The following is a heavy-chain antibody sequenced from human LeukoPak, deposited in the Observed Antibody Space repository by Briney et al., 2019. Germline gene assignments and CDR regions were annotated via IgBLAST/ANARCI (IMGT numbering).Heavy chain of an antibody. J-gene: IGHJ3*02. CDR1: GDSISNHIYY. CDR2: VYYTGNA. CDR3: ARLRALSGHRGAFDI. V-gene: IGHV4-39*02. Sequence: PSETLSLTCAVSGDSISNHIYYWDWIRQTPGKGLEWIGAVYYTGNAYYNPSLKSRATISVDTSDNRFSLHLSSVNAADTAIYYCARLRALSGHRGAFDIWGQGTLVTVSS. D-gene: IGHD5/OR15-5a*01.